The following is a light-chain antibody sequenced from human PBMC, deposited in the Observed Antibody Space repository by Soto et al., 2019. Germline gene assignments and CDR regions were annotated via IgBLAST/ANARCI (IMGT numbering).Light chain of an antibody. V-gene: IGKV3-15*01. CDR3: QQYDKWPWT. J-gene: IGKJ1*01. CDR2: GAS. CDR1: QTINNN. Sequence: DIVMTQSPATLPMSPGERATLSCRASQTINNNLAWNQQKPGQAPRLLIYGASTRATGIPDRFSGSGSGTEFTLTISSLQSEDFAVYYCQQYDKWPWTFGQGSKVAIK.